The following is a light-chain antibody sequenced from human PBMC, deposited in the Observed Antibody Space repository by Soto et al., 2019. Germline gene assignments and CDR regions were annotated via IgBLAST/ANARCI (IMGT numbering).Light chain of an antibody. CDR3: QQYGSSPPWT. V-gene: IGKV3-20*01. Sequence: EIVLTQSPGTLSLTTGERATLSCMASQSVSSSYLAWYQQKPGQAPRLLIYGASSRATGIPDRFSGSGSGTDFTLTISRLEPEDFAVYYCQQYGSSPPWTFGQGTKVEIK. J-gene: IGKJ1*01. CDR2: GAS. CDR1: QSVSSSY.